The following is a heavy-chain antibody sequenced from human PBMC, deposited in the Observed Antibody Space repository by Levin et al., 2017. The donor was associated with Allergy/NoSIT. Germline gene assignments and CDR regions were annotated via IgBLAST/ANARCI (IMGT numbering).Heavy chain of an antibody. CDR2: LRYSGDTT. CDR1: GFTFRSYT. V-gene: IGHV3-23*01. Sequence: GGSLRLSCAASGFTFRSYTMTWVRPAPGRGLEWVSTLRYSGDTTHYADSVKGRFTISRDGSKDTLFLQMNSLRAEDTAVYYCAKGLSSGSPYRAFDMWGQGTMVTVSS. D-gene: IGHD1-26*01. CDR3: AKGLSSGSPYRAFDM. J-gene: IGHJ3*02.